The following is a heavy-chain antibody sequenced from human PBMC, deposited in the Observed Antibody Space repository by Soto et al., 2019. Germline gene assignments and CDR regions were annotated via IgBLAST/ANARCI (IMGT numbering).Heavy chain of an antibody. J-gene: IGHJ3*01. D-gene: IGHD1-26*01. CDR3: ARLLTEGATFREDAFDL. Sequence: QVQLVQSGGDVKTPGASVKVSCTTFRYTFTSHGIAWVRQAPGQGLEWMGWSSTFNGKTDYAQKFQGTVTMTADTLTSTVNMELRSLRSDDTAVYYCARLLTEGATFREDAFDLWGQGTKVTVSS. CDR1: RYTFTSHG. V-gene: IGHV1-18*01. CDR2: SSTFNGKT.